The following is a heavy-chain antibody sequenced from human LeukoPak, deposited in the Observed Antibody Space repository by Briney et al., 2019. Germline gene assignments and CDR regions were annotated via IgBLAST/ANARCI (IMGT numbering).Heavy chain of an antibody. D-gene: IGHD3-22*01. Sequence: SETLSLTCTVSGGSISTSGYYWGWIRQPPGKGLEWIGNIYHSGSTYYNPSLKSRVSISVDTSKNHFSLDLSSVTAADSAIDYCARDYRMTMLVDWGQGTLVTVSS. J-gene: IGHJ4*02. CDR1: GGSISTSGYY. V-gene: IGHV4-39*07. CDR3: ARDYRMTMLVD. CDR2: IYHSGST.